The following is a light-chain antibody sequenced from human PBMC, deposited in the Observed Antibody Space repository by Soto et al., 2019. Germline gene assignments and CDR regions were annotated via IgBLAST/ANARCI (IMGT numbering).Light chain of an antibody. Sequence: EIVLTQSPATLSLSPGERATLSCRASQSVSSYLAWYQQKPCQAPRLLIYDASNKATGIPPRFSGSGSGTDFTLTISSLEPEDFAVYSCQQRSNWPPSLTFGGGTKVEIK. V-gene: IGKV3-11*01. J-gene: IGKJ4*01. CDR3: QQRSNWPPSLT. CDR2: DAS. CDR1: QSVSSY.